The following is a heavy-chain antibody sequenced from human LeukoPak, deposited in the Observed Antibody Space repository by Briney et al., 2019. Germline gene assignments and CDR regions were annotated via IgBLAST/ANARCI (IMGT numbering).Heavy chain of an antibody. CDR2: ITGGGGSST. D-gene: IGHD4-23*01. CDR1: GFTFTSST. J-gene: IGHJ4*02. Sequence: GGSLRLSCAASGFTFTSSTMTWVRQAPGKGLEWVSSITGGGGSSTYHADSVKGRFTISRDNSKDTLFLQMSSLRAEDTAVYYCARDLPLSYWGDYGGYFDYWGQGTLVTVSS. V-gene: IGHV3-23*01. CDR3: ARDLPLSYWGDYGGYFDY.